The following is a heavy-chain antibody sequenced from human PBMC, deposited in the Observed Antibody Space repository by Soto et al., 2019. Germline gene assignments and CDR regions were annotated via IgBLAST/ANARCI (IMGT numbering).Heavy chain of an antibody. CDR3: ASSRAPPRLNPYFDY. CDR2: ISGSGGST. CDR1: GFTFSSYA. Sequence: EVQLLESGGGLVQPGGSLRLSCAASGFTFSSYAMSWVHQAPGKVLEWVSAISGSGGSTYYADSVKGRFTISRDNSKNTLYLQMNSLRAEDTAVYYCASSRAPPRLNPYFDYWGQGTLVTVSS. J-gene: IGHJ4*02. V-gene: IGHV3-23*01.